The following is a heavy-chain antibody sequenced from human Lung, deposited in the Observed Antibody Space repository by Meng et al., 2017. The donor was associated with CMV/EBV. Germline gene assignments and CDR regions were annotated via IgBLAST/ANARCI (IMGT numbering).Heavy chain of an antibody. Sequence: SCAASGFTFSRFAMHWVRQAPGKGLEWVAVISYDGSNKHYADSVKGRFTIPRDNSKNTLYLQMNSLRAEDTAVYHCARGIAVAPPSDWGQGTLVTVSS. CDR2: ISYDGSNK. J-gene: IGHJ4*02. V-gene: IGHV3-30-3*01. D-gene: IGHD6-19*01. CDR3: ARGIAVAPPSD. CDR1: GFTFSRFA.